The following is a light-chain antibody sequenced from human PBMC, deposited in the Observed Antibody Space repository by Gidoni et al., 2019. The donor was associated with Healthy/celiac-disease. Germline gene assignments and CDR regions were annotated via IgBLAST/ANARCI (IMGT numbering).Light chain of an antibody. Sequence: DIQMTQSPSSLSASVGDRVTITCQASQDISNYLNWYQQKPGKAPKLLIYDASNLETGVPSRFSGSGSGTDFTFTISSLQPEDIATYDCQQYDNLRLFTFGPGTKVDIK. CDR1: QDISNY. V-gene: IGKV1-33*01. J-gene: IGKJ3*01. CDR2: DAS. CDR3: QQYDNLRLFT.